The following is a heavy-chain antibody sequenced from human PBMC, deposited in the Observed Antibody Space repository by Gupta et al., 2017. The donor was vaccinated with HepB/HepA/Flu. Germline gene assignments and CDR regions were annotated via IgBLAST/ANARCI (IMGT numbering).Heavy chain of an antibody. CDR1: GFPFGAYG. CDR3: ARVFSTYSSSLAMGV. J-gene: IGHJ6*02. CDR2: ISNDGTNE. D-gene: IGHD2-2*01. Sequence: QVQLVESGGGVVQPGRSLRLSCAASGFPFGAYGMHWVRQAPGKGLEWVAFISNDGTNEYYRDSVKGRFTISRDNSKNTMYLDMNSLRPEDTALYYCARVFSTYSSSLAMGVWGQGTTVTVSS. V-gene: IGHV3-30*03.